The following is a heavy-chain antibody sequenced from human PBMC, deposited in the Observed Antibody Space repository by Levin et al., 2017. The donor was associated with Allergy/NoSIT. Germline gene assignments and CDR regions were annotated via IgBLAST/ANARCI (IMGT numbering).Heavy chain of an antibody. CDR1: GFTFSSYG. CDR2: IWYDGSNK. Sequence: GGSLRLSCAASGFTFSSYGMHWVRQAPGKGLEWVAVIWYDGSNKYYADSVKGRFTISRDNSKNTLYLQMNSLRAEDTAVYYCARDDPAYCSSTSCYPFDYWGQGTLVTVSS. CDR3: ARDDPAYCSSTSCYPFDY. J-gene: IGHJ4*02. D-gene: IGHD2-2*01. V-gene: IGHV3-33*01.